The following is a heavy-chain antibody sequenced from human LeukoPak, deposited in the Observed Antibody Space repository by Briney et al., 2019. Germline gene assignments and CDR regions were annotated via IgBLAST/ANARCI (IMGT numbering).Heavy chain of an antibody. J-gene: IGHJ4*02. CDR2: INPNSGGT. V-gene: IGHV1-2*02. Sequence: GASVKVSCKASRYTFTGYYMHWVRQAPGQGLEWMGWINPNSGGTNYAQKFQGRVTMTRDTSISTAYMELSRLRSDDTAVYYCARGIVVVPAALGYWGQGTLVTVSS. CDR1: RYTFTGYY. CDR3: ARGIVVVPAALGY. D-gene: IGHD2-2*01.